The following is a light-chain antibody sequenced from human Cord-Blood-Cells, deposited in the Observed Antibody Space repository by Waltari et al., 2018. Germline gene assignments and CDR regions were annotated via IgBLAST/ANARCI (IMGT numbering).Light chain of an antibody. CDR2: EVS. CDR3: SSYAGSNNWV. Sequence: QSALTQPPSASGSPGQSVTISCTGTSRDLGGYNYVSWYQQHPGKAPKLMIDEVSKRPSGVPDRFSGSKSGNTASLTVSGLQAEDEADYYCSSYAGSNNWVFGGGTKLTVL. J-gene: IGLJ3*02. V-gene: IGLV2-8*01. CDR1: SRDLGGYNY.